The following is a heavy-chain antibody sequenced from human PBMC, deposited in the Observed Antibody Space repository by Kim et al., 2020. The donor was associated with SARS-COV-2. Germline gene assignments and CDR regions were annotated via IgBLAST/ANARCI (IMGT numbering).Heavy chain of an antibody. CDR3: ARARSYDFWSGYESYYYYYGMDV. Sequence: ASVKVSCKASGYTFTSYGISWVRQAPGQGPEWMGWISAYNGNTNYAQKLQGRVTMTTDTSTSTAYMELRSLRSDDTAVYYCARARSYDFWSGYESYYYYYGMDVWGQGTTVTVSS. CDR2: ISAYNGNT. V-gene: IGHV1-18*01. J-gene: IGHJ6*02. CDR1: GYTFTSYG. D-gene: IGHD3-3*01.